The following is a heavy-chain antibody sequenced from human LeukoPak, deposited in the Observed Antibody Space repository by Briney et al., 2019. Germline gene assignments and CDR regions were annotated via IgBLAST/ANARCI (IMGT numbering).Heavy chain of an antibody. V-gene: IGHV3-23*01. CDR3: AKPIDGGWLSGWLDP. D-gene: IGHD6-19*01. Sequence: GGSLRLSCAASGFTFLNYAMTWVRQAPGKGLEWVSAISGSGGRKYYADSVKGRFTISRDNSKNTLFLQMNSLRADDTAAYFCAKPIDGGWLSGWLDPWGQGTLVTVSS. CDR1: GFTFLNYA. J-gene: IGHJ5*02. CDR2: ISGSGGRK.